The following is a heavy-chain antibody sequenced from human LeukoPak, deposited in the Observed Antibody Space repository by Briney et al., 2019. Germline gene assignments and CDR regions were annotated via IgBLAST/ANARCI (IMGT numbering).Heavy chain of an antibody. V-gene: IGHV1-46*01. Sequence: ASVKVSCKASGYTFTSYYMHWVRQAPGQGLEWMGIINPSGSSTSYAQTFQGRVTMTRDTSTGTVYMELSSLRSEDTAVYYCARGGGSHYYDSSGYYSGFDYWGQGTLVTVSS. CDR1: GYTFTSYY. CDR2: INPSGSST. D-gene: IGHD3-22*01. CDR3: ARGGGSHYYDSSGYYSGFDY. J-gene: IGHJ4*02.